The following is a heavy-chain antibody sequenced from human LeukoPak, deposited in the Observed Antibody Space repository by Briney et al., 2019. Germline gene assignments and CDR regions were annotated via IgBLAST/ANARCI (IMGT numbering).Heavy chain of an antibody. V-gene: IGHV4-34*01. CDR1: GGSFSAYY. D-gene: IGHD5-12*01. Sequence: SETLSLTCAVNGGSFSAYYWSWIRQPRGKGLEWIGEINHSGRTNYNASLKSRVTISVDTSKNQFSLKMSYVTAADTAVYYCARSPRYSGYDYGSDYWGRGILVTVSS. J-gene: IGHJ4*02. CDR2: INHSGRT. CDR3: ARSPRYSGYDYGSDY.